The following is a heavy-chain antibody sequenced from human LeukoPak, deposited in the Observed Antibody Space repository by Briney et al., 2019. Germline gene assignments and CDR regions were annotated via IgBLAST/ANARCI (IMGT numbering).Heavy chain of an antibody. CDR3: ARRRSEEFDFDC. V-gene: IGHV1-18*01. CDR2: ISGYNGNT. Sequence: ASVKVSGKASGYIFSTYGIGWVRQAPGQGLEWMGCISGYNGNTNYAQKLQGRVTMTTDTPTSTAYMELRSLRSDDTAVYYCARRRSEEFDFDCWGQGTLVTVSS. J-gene: IGHJ4*02. D-gene: IGHD6-19*01. CDR1: GYIFSTYG.